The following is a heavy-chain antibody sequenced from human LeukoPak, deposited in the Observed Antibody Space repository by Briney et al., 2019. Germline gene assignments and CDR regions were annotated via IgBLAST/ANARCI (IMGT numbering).Heavy chain of an antibody. D-gene: IGHD6-13*01. J-gene: IGHJ4*02. CDR1: GYTFTGYY. V-gene: IGHV1-2*04. CDR3: ARTYSSSWSYCDS. Sequence: GASVKVSCKASGYTFTGYYMHWVRQAPGQGLEWMGWINPNSGGTNYAQKFQGWVTMTRDTSISTAYMELSRLRSDDTAVYYCARTYSSSWSYCDSWGQGTLVTVSS. CDR2: INPNSGGT.